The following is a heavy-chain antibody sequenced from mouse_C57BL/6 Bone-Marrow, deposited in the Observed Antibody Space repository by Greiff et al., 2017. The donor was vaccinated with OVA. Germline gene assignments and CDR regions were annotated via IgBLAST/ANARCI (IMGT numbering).Heavy chain of an antibody. D-gene: IGHD1-1*01. CDR2: ISYDGSN. J-gene: IGHJ3*01. V-gene: IGHV3-6*01. Sequence: EVKLLESGPGLVKPSQSLSLTCSVTGYSITSGYYWNWIRQFPGNKLEWMGYISYDGSNNYNPSLKNRISITRDTSKNQFFLKLNSVTTEDTATYYCARESGSSLAWFAYWGQGTLVTVSA. CDR3: ARESGSSLAWFAY. CDR1: GYSITSGYY.